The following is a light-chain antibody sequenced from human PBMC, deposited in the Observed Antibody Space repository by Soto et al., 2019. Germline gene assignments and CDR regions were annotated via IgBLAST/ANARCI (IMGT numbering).Light chain of an antibody. Sequence: EIVLTQSPGTLSSSPGERATLSCRASQSVSSTYLAWYQQKPGQAPRLLIYSASSRAAGIPDRFSGSGSGTDFSLTISRLEPEDFAVYYCQQYRISPWTFGQGTKVEIK. J-gene: IGKJ1*01. CDR3: QQYRISPWT. V-gene: IGKV3-20*01. CDR2: SAS. CDR1: QSVSSTY.